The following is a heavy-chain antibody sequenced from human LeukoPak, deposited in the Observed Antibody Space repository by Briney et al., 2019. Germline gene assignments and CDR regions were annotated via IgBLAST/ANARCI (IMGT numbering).Heavy chain of an antibody. D-gene: IGHD6-13*01. Sequence: GGSLRLSCAASGFTFSSYGMHWVRQAPGQGLEWVAIIWYDGTDKYYADSMKGRFTISRDNSKNTLNLQMNSLRAEDTAVYYCAKPLDSSTWYYFDCWGQGTLVTVSS. CDR1: GFTFSSYG. J-gene: IGHJ4*02. CDR3: AKPLDSSTWYYFDC. CDR2: IWYDGTDK. V-gene: IGHV3-33*06.